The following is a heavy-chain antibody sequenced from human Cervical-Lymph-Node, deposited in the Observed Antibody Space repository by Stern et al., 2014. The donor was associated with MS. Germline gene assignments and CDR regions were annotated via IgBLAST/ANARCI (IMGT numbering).Heavy chain of an antibody. CDR2: IIPISATP. CDR3: ARGVSSGALVTFDF. D-gene: IGHD3-10*01. Sequence: QVQLGQSGAEVKKPGSSVRLSCKTFGGTFSKYAINWVRQAPGQGLECMGGIIPISATPNYAQKFQGRLTITADESTSTVYMELTSLTSDDTAVYYCARGVSSGALVTFDFWGPGTLVTVSS. V-gene: IGHV1-69*01. J-gene: IGHJ4*02. CDR1: GGTFSKYA.